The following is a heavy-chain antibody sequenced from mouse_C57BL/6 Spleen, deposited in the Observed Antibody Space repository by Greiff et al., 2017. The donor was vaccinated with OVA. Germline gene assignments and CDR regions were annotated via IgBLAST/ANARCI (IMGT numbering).Heavy chain of an antibody. J-gene: IGHJ4*01. D-gene: IGHD1-1*01. CDR1: GYAFSSSW. V-gene: IGHV1-82*01. CDR2: IYPGDGDT. Sequence: VQLQQSGPELVKPGASVKISCKASGYAFSSSWMNWVKQRPGKGLEWIGRIYPGDGDTNYNGKFKGKATLTADKSSSTAYMQLSSLTSEDSAVYFCARDYGRDYYAMDYWGQGTSVTVSS. CDR3: ARDYGRDYYAMDY.